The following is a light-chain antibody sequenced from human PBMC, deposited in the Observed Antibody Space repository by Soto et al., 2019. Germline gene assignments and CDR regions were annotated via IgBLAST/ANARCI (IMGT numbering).Light chain of an antibody. CDR3: QHYNSYPFT. Sequence: DIQLTQSPSFLSASVGDRVTITCRASQGISSYLAWYQQKPGKAPKLLIYAASTLQSGVPSRFSGSGSGTEFTLTISSLQPDDFATYYCQHYNSYPFTFGQGTELEIK. CDR2: AAS. CDR1: QGISSY. V-gene: IGKV1-9*01. J-gene: IGKJ2*01.